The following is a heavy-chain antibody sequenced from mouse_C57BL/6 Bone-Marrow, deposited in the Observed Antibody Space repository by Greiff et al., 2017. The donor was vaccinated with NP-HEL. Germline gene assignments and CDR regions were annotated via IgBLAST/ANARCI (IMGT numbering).Heavy chain of an antibody. J-gene: IGHJ4*01. CDR3: ARNLLRAYYAMDY. Sequence: VQLQQSGPVLVKPGASVKMSCKASGYTFTDYYMNWVKQSPGKSLEWIGVINPYNGGTSYNQKFKGKATLTVDKSSSTAYMELNSLTSEDSAVYYCARNLLRAYYAMDYWGQGTSVTVSS. CDR2: INPYNGGT. D-gene: IGHD2-10*01. CDR1: GYTFTDYY. V-gene: IGHV1-19*01.